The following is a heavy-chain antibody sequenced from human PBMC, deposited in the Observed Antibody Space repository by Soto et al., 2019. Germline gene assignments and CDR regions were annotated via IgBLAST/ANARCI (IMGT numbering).Heavy chain of an antibody. D-gene: IGHD6-13*01. CDR1: GGSFSGYY. J-gene: IGHJ5*02. CDR3: SKYSSSWQRYNWFDT. V-gene: IGHV4-34*01. CDR2: INHSGST. Sequence: QVQLQQWGAGLLKPSETLSLTCAVYGGSFSGYYWSWIRQPPGKGLEWIGEINHSGSTNYNPSLKSRVTISVDTSKNQFSLKLSSVTAADTAVYYCSKYSSSWQRYNWFDTWGQGTLVTVSS.